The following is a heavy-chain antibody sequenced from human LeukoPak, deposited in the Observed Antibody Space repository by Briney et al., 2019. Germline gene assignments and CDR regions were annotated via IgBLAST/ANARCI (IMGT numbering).Heavy chain of an antibody. Sequence: PSETLSLTCTVSGGSISSSSYYWGWIRQPPGKGLEWIGSIYYSGSTYYNPSLKSRVTISVDTSKNQFSLKLSSVTAADTAVYYCARGRRGWSPRRGTRFDYWGQGTLVTVSS. J-gene: IGHJ4*02. CDR3: ARGRRGWSPRRGTRFDY. V-gene: IGHV4-39*07. CDR2: IYYSGST. D-gene: IGHD6-19*01. CDR1: GGSISSSSYY.